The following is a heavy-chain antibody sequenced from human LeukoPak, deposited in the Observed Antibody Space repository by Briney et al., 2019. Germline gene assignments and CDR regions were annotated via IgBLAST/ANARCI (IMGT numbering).Heavy chain of an antibody. CDR1: GGSISSGGYS. J-gene: IGHJ4*02. CDR3: ARVKWRCSSTSCPTFDY. D-gene: IGHD2-2*01. Sequence: SETLSLTCAVSGGSISSGGYSWSWIRQPPGKGLEWIGYIYHSGSTYYNPSLKSRVTISVDRSKNQFSLKLSSATAADTAVYYCARVKWRCSSTSCPTFDYWGQGTLVTVSS. CDR2: IYHSGST. V-gene: IGHV4-30-2*01.